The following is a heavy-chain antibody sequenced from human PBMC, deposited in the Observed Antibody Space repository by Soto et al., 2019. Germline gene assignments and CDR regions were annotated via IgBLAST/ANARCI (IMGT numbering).Heavy chain of an antibody. CDR3: ARDLSWNDDMYDSYYYGLDV. CDR2: ISSSSSYI. D-gene: IGHD1-1*01. CDR1: GFTFSSYS. J-gene: IGHJ6*02. Sequence: EVQLVESGGGLVKPGGSLRLSCAASGFTFSSYSLNWVRQAPGKGLEWVSSISSSSSYIYYADSVKGRFTISRDNAKNSLYLQMNSLRAEDTAVYYCARDLSWNDDMYDSYYYGLDVWGQGTTVTVSS. V-gene: IGHV3-21*01.